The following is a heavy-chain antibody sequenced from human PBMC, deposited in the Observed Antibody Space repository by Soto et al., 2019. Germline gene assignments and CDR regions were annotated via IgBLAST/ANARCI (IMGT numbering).Heavy chain of an antibody. J-gene: IGHJ4*02. D-gene: IGHD1-26*01. CDR2: ISGSGGST. CDR3: AEDQYRGSYSSFFDY. Sequence: EVQLLESGGGLVQPGGSLRLSCAASGFTFSSYAMSWVRQAPGKGLEWVSAISGSGGSTYYADSVKGRFPISRDNSKNTLYLQMNSLRVKDTAVYYCAEDQYRGSYSSFFDYWRQGSLVTVSS. CDR1: GFTFSSYA. V-gene: IGHV3-23*01.